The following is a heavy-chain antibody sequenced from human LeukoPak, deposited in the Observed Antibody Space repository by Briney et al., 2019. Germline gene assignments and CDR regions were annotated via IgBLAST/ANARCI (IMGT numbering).Heavy chain of an antibody. CDR3: ARGRSMVRGFNWFDP. CDR2: ISSSGSTI. J-gene: IGHJ5*02. CDR1: GFTFSSYE. D-gene: IGHD3-10*01. V-gene: IGHV3-48*03. Sequence: PGGSLRLSCAASGFTFSSYEMNWVRQAPGKGLEWVSYISSSGSTIYYADSVKGRFTISRDNAKNSLYLQMNSLRAEDTAVYYCARGRSMVRGFNWFDPRGQGTLVTVSS.